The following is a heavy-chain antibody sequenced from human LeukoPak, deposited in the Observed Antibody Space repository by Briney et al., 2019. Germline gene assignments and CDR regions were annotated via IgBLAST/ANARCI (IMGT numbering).Heavy chain of an antibody. J-gene: IGHJ4*02. D-gene: IGHD5-24*01. V-gene: IGHV1-69*05. Sequence: ASVKVSCKASGGTFISYAISWVRQAPGQGLEWMGGIIPIFGTANYAQKFQGRVTITTDESTSTAYMELSSLRSEDTAVYYCALSETMATTSFDYWGQGTLVTVSS. CDR3: ALSETMATTSFDY. CDR1: GGTFISYA. CDR2: IIPIFGTA.